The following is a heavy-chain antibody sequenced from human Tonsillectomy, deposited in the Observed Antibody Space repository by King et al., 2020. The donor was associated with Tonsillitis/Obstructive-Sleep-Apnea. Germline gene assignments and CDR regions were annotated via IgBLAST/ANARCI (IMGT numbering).Heavy chain of an antibody. J-gene: IGHJ4*02. CDR1: GFIFSSYE. D-gene: IGHD3-22*01. CDR3: TREGSGYYVDH. V-gene: IGHV3-48*03. CDR2: ISSSGNTI. Sequence: VQLVESGGGLVQPGGSLRLSCAVSGFIFSSYEMNWVRQAPGKGLEWVSYISSSGNTIYYADSVKGRFTISRDNAKNSLYLQMNSPRAEDTAVYYCTREGSGYYVDHWGQGPLVTVSS.